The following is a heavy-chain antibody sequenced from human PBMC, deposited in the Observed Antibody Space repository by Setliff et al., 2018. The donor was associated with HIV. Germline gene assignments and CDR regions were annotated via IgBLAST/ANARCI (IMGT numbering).Heavy chain of an antibody. CDR3: AILRGYSYGYFFDY. CDR1: GGSISSGSYF. CDR2: IYTSGST. Sequence: SETLSLTCTVSGGSISSGSYFWTWIRQPAGKGLEWIGRIYTSGSTNYNPSLKSRVTISVDTSKNQFSLKLSSVTAADTAVYYCAILRGYSYGYFFDYWGQGMLVTV. D-gene: IGHD5-18*01. V-gene: IGHV4-61*02. J-gene: IGHJ4*02.